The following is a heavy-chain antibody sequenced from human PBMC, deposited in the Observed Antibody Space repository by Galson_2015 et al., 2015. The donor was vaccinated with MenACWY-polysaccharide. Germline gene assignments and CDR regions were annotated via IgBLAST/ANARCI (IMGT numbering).Heavy chain of an antibody. CDR1: GFTFSSYG. CDR3: AKGAAHYGSGNYYDY. V-gene: IGHV3-23*01. J-gene: IGHJ4*02. D-gene: IGHD3-10*01. CDR2: LGPSAGDT. Sequence: SLRLSCAATGFTFSSYGMGWVRQAPGKGPEWVSGLGPSAGDTFYADSVRGRFTISRDNSKNTLYLQMNSLRAEDTALYYCAKGAAHYGSGNYYDYWGQGTQVTVSS.